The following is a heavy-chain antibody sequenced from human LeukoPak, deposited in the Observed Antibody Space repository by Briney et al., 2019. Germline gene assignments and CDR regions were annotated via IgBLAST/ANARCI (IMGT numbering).Heavy chain of an antibody. CDR3: AGQDIVVVVAATQTDAFDI. D-gene: IGHD2-15*01. CDR1: GGSISSSSYY. CDR2: IYYSGST. Sequence: SETLSLTCTVSGGSISSSSYYWGWIRQPPGKGLEWIGSIYYSGSTYYNPSLKSRVTISVDTSKNQFSLKLSSVTAADTAVYYCAGQDIVVVVAATQTDAFDIWGQGTMVTVSS. V-gene: IGHV4-39*07. J-gene: IGHJ3*02.